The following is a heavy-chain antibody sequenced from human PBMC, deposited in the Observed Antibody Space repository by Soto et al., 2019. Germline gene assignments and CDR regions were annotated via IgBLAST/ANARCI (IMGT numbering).Heavy chain of an antibody. J-gene: IGHJ3*02. D-gene: IGHD1-20*01. CDR3: ARTYNWGKGGAFDI. CDR1: GYTFTSYD. V-gene: IGHV1-8*01. Sequence: QVQLVQSGAEVKKPGASVKVSCKASGYTFTSYDINWVRQATGQGLEWMGWMNPNSGNTGYAQKFQGRVTMSRNTSITTAYTELSSLTYEGTAVYYCARTYNWGKGGAFDIWGQGTMVTVSS. CDR2: MNPNSGNT.